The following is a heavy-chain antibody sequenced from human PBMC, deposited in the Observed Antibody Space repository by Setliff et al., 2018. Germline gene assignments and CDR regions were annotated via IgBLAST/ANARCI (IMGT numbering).Heavy chain of an antibody. CDR1: GGSINSGVYY. D-gene: IGHD1-26*01. Sequence: NPSETLSLTCTVSGGSINSGVYYWGWIRQPPGKGLEWIGRIYHGGDTYYNASLKSRLTISVDTSKNQFSLRLISVTAADTAIYYCARHLGPWDPVDYWGPGTLVTVS. CDR3: ARHLGPWDPVDY. J-gene: IGHJ4*02. V-gene: IGHV4-39*01. CDR2: IYHGGDT.